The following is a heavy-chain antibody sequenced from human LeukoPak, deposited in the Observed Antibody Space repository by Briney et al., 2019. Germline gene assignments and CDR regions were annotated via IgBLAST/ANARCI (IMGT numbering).Heavy chain of an antibody. J-gene: IGHJ3*02. CDR3: AKGGWSLDI. V-gene: IGHV4-59*03. D-gene: IGHD6-19*01. CDR1: GGSISVSY. CDR2: IYYNGNT. Sequence: SETLSLTCTVSGGSISVSYCSWIRQSPGKGLEWIGYIYYNGNTDYNPSLRSRLTMSVATSKNQFSLKLTSVTAADTALYYCAKGGWSLDIWGQGTMVTVSS.